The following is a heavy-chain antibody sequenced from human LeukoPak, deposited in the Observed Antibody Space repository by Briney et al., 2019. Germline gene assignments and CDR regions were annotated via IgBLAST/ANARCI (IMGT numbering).Heavy chain of an antibody. V-gene: IGHV3-30*18. CDR1: GFTFRSYD. CDR3: AKDSEIAAAGSYWYFDL. Sequence: GRSLRLSCAASGFTFRSYDMHWVRQAPGKGLQWGAVISYDGSNKYHTDSVKGRFTISRDNSKNTLYLQMNSLRAEDTAVYYCAKDSEIAAAGSYWYFDLWGRGTLVTVSS. CDR2: ISYDGSNK. J-gene: IGHJ2*01. D-gene: IGHD6-13*01.